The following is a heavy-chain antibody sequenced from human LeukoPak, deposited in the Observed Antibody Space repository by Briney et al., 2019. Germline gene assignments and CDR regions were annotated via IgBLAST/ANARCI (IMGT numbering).Heavy chain of an antibody. J-gene: IGHJ4*02. CDR1: GYTFTSYG. D-gene: IGHD2-2*02. Sequence: ASVKVSCTASGYTFTSYGISWVRQAPGQGLEWMGWISAYNGNTNYAQKLQGRVTMTTDTSTSTAYMELRSLRSDDTAVYYCARDARRYCSSTSCYTTLGYWGQGTLVTVSS. CDR2: ISAYNGNT. V-gene: IGHV1-18*01. CDR3: ARDARRYCSSTSCYTTLGY.